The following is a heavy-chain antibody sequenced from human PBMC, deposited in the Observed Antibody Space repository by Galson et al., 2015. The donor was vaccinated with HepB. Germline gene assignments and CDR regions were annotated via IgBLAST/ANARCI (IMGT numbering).Heavy chain of an antibody. CDR1: GFTLSSYS. V-gene: IGHV3-21*01. D-gene: IGHD6-19*01. CDR3: ASGGREQQWLVRHFDY. J-gene: IGHJ4*02. CDR2: ISSSTSYI. Sequence: SLRLSCAASGFTLSSYSMNWVRQAPGKGLEWVSSISSSTSYIYYADSVKGRFTISRDNAKDSLYLQMNSLRAEDMAAYYCASGGREQQWLVRHFDYWGQGTLVTVSS.